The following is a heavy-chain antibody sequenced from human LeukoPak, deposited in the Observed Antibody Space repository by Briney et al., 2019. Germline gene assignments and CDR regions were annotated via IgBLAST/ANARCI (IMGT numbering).Heavy chain of an antibody. J-gene: IGHJ6*02. V-gene: IGHV4-34*01. CDR3: AKNYYYYYGMDV. CDR1: GGSFSGYY. Sequence: SETLSLTCAVYGGSFSGYYWSWIRQPPGKRLEWIGEINHSGSTNYNPSLKSRVTISVDTSKNQFSLKLSSVTAADTAVYYCAKNYYYYYGMDVWGQGATVTVSS. CDR2: INHSGST.